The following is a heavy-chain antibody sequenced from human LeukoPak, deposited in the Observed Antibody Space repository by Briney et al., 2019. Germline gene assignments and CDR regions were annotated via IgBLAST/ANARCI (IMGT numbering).Heavy chain of an antibody. CDR1: GGSISSSSYS. CDR3: ARGHLRCSSTSCSGGWFDP. V-gene: IGHV4-39*07. Sequence: SETLSLTCTVSGGSISSSSYSWGWIRQPPGKGLEWIGEINHSGSTNYNPSLKSRVTISVDTSKNQFSLKLSSVTAADTAVYYCARGHLRCSSTSCSGGWFDPWGQGTLVTVSS. J-gene: IGHJ5*02. CDR2: INHSGST. D-gene: IGHD2-2*01.